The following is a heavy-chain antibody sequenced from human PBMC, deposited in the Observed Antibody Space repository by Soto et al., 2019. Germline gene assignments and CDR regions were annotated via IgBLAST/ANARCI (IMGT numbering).Heavy chain of an antibody. CDR2: ISSNGGST. CDR1: GFTFSSYP. V-gene: IGHV3-64D*06. J-gene: IGHJ6*02. Sequence: GGSLRLSCSASGFTFSSYPMYWVRQAPGKGLEYVSVISSNGGSTYYADSVKGRVTISRDNSKSTLYLQMSSLRAEDTAVYYCVKDMSYYYYYGLDVWGQGTTVTVSS. D-gene: IGHD3-16*01. CDR3: VKDMSYYYYYGLDV.